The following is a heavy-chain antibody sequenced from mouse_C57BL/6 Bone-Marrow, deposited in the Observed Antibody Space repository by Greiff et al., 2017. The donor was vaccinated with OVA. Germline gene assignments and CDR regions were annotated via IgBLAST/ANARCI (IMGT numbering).Heavy chain of an antibody. CDR1: GFTFNTYA. CDR2: IRSKSSNYAT. V-gene: IGHV10-3*01. CDR3: VRDRRYYGSRYWYFDV. Sequence: EVQLQESGGGLVQPKGSLKLSCAASGFTFNTYAMHWVRQAPGKGLEWVARIRSKSSNYATYYADSVKDRFTISRDDSQSMLYLQMNNLKTEDTAMYYCVRDRRYYGSRYWYFDVWGTGTTVTVSS. J-gene: IGHJ1*03. D-gene: IGHD1-1*01.